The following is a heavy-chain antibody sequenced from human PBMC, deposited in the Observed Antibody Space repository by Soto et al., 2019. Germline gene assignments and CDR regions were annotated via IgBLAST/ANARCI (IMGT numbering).Heavy chain of an antibody. J-gene: IGHJ3*02. Sequence: PGGSLRLSCAASGFAFSSHPVSWVRQAPEKGLEWVAGISDSGSLTYNADSVRGRFTISRDNSKNTLYLQMNSLRAEDTAVYYCARRTFGSSRSFDIWGQGTMVTVSS. D-gene: IGHD6-6*01. CDR2: ISDSGSLT. CDR1: GFAFSSHP. CDR3: ARRTFGSSRSFDI. V-gene: IGHV3-23*01.